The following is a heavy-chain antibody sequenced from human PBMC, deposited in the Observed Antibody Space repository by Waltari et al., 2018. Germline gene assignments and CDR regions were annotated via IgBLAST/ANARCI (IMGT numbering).Heavy chain of an antibody. J-gene: IGHJ4*02. D-gene: IGHD6-19*01. CDR3: ARGYSTGWSIFDS. V-gene: IGHV3-53*04. CDR2: IYGVDTT. Sequence: EVQLMESGGGLVQSGGSLRVACAVSGFTVSTNFMTWVRQAPGKGLEWVSVIYGVDTTYYADSVKGRFTISRDNSKNTLYLQMNSLRPEDTAVYYCARGYSTGWSIFDSWGQGTLVTVSS. CDR1: GFTVSTNF.